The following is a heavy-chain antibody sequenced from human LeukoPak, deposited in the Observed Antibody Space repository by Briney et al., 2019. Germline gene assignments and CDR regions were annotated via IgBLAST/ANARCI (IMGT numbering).Heavy chain of an antibody. V-gene: IGHV1-8*01. D-gene: IGHD4-23*01. CDR1: GYTFTSYD. Sequence: GASVKVSCKASGYTFTSYDINWVRQAPGQGLEWMGWMNPNSGNTGYAQKFQGRVTMTRNTSISTAYMELSSLRSEDTAVYYCARGPRVRGNSLDYWGQGTLVTVSS. CDR2: MNPNSGNT. J-gene: IGHJ4*02. CDR3: ARGPRVRGNSLDY.